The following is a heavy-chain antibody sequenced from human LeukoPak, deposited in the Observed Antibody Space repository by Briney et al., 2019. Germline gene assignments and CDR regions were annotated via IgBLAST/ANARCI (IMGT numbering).Heavy chain of an antibody. Sequence: ASVKVSCKASGYTFTSYYMHWVGQAPGQGLEWMGWINPNSGGTNYAQKFQGRVTMTRDTSISTAYMELSRLRSDDTAVYYCARTDIVVVPAATLYYYYYMDVWGKGTTVTVSS. V-gene: IGHV1-2*02. CDR3: ARTDIVVVPAATLYYYYYMDV. CDR1: GYTFTSYY. D-gene: IGHD2-2*01. CDR2: INPNSGGT. J-gene: IGHJ6*03.